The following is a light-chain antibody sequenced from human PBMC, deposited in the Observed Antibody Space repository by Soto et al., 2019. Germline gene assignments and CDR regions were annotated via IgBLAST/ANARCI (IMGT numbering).Light chain of an antibody. Sequence: QSVLTQPPSVSGAPGQRVTISCTGSSSNIGADFDVHWYQQIPGKAPKLLIYGNINRPSGVPDRFSGSKSGTSASLAITGLQAEEEADYFCQSFDSGLSGSGVFGGGTKLTVL. CDR1: SSNIGADFD. CDR2: GNI. CDR3: QSFDSGLSGSGV. J-gene: IGLJ3*02. V-gene: IGLV1-40*01.